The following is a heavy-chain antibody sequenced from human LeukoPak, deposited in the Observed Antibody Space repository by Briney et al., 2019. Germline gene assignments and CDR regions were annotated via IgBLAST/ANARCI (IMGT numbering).Heavy chain of an antibody. D-gene: IGHD5-24*01. CDR1: GFTFSSYA. Sequence: PRGSLRLSCAASGFTFSSYAMHWVRQAPGKGLEWVAVISYDGSNKYYADSVKGRFTISRDNSKNTLYLQMNSLRAEDTAVYYCARDSRNYAFDIWGQGTMVTVSS. CDR2: ISYDGSNK. J-gene: IGHJ3*02. CDR3: ARDSRNYAFDI. V-gene: IGHV3-30*04.